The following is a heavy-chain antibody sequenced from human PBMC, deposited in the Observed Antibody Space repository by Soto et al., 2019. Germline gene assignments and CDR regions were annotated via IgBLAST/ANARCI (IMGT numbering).Heavy chain of an antibody. D-gene: IGHD4-17*01. CDR3: ERDYALADNHGMDV. J-gene: IGHJ6*02. CDR1: GYTLLSYS. V-gene: IGHV1-18*04. Sequence: QAQLVQSGSEVKRSVASVKVSCTASGYTLLSYSITWVRQAPGQGLEWIGWIDSYTGNTNYEQKFQGRVTMTTDSPTRTAYMELSGLRSEDSAIYYCERDYALADNHGMDVWGQGTPVIVS. CDR2: IDSYTGNT.